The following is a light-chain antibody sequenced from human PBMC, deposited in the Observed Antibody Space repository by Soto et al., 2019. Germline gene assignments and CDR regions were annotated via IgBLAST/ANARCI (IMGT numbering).Light chain of an antibody. V-gene: IGKV3-15*01. CDR1: QSVSSN. CDR2: GAS. CDR3: QQYSNWPSWT. Sequence: GITKSPATLSVSPGERATLSCRASQSVSSNLAWYQQKPGQAPRLLIYGASTRATGIPARFSGSGSGTEFTLTISSLQSEDFAVYYCQQYSNWPSWTFGQGTKVDIK. J-gene: IGKJ1*01.